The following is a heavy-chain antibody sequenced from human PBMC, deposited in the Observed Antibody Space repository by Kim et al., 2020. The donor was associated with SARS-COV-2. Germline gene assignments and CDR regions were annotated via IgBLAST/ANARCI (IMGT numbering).Heavy chain of an antibody. V-gene: IGHV1-69*13. CDR2: IIPIFGTA. D-gene: IGHD3-9*01. CDR1: GGTFSSYA. J-gene: IGHJ6*02. Sequence: SVKVSCKASGGTFSSYAISWVRQAPGQGLEWMGGIIPIFGTANYAQKFQGRVTITADESTSTAYMELSSLRSEDTAVYYCARAGLTGPHLYYYGMDVWGQGTTVTVSS. CDR3: ARAGLTGPHLYYYGMDV.